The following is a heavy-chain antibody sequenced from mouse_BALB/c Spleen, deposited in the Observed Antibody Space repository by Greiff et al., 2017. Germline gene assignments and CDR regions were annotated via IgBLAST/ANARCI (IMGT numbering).Heavy chain of an antibody. CDR3: ARDAYYGSGTWFAY. D-gene: IGHD1-1*01. Sequence: VQLQQSGPGLVAPSQSLSITCTVSGFSLTSYGVHWVRQPPGKGLEWLGVIWAGGSTNYNSALMSRLSISKDNSKSQVFLKMNSLQTDDTAMYYCARDAYYGSGTWFAYWGQGTLVTVSA. CDR1: GFSLTSYG. J-gene: IGHJ3*01. V-gene: IGHV2-9*02. CDR2: IWAGGST.